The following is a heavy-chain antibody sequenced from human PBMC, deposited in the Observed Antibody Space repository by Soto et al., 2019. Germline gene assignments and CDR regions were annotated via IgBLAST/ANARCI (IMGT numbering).Heavy chain of an antibody. CDR3: ASDRSWSYYFDY. J-gene: IGHJ4*02. CDR1: GYTFTSYG. D-gene: IGHD1-26*01. V-gene: IGHV1-18*01. Sequence: ASVKVSCKASGYTFTSYGISWVRQAPGQGLEWMGWISAYNGNTNYAEKLQGRVTMTTDKSTSTAYMELRSLRSDDTAVYYCASDRSWSYYFDYWGQGTLVTVSS. CDR2: ISAYNGNT.